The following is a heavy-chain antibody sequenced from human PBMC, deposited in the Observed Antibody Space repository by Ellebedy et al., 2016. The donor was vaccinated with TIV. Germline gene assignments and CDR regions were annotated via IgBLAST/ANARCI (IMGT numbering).Heavy chain of an antibody. CDR3: ARHSGSYWNYFDS. J-gene: IGHJ4*02. CDR1: GDSISAYY. D-gene: IGHD1-26*01. V-gene: IGHV4-59*08. Sequence: MPSETLSLTCTVSGDSISAYYWNWIRQPPGKGLEWIGHIYYSGSTAYNPSLKSRVTISVDRSKSQFSLKLSSLTAADTAVYYCARHSGSYWNYFDSWGQGTLVTVSS. CDR2: IYYSGST.